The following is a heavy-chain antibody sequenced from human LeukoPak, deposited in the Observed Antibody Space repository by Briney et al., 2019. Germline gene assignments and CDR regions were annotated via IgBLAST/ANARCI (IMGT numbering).Heavy chain of an antibody. CDR1: GFTVSSNY. D-gene: IGHD3-3*01. V-gene: IGHV3-53*04. J-gene: IGHJ4*02. CDR2: IYSGGRT. Sequence: GGSLRLSCAASGFTVSSNYMSWVRQAPGKGLEWVSVIYSGGRTYYADSVEGRFTIPRHNSKNTLYLQMNSLRAEDTAVYYCARWAFYYFDYWGQETLVTVSS. CDR3: ARWAFYYFDY.